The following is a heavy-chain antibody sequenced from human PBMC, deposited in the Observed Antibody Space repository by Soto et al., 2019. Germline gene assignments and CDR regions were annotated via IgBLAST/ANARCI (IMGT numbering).Heavy chain of an antibody. V-gene: IGHV3-30*18. J-gene: IGHJ4*02. CDR3: AKDFSRSWCVDY. Sequence: QVQLVESGGGVVQPGRSLRLSCGASGFTFSRDGMHWVRQAPGKGLERVAMISYDGRRKYYADSVKGRFTISRDNSKNTLYLQMNSLSSEDTAVYYFAKDFSRSWCVDYWGQGTLVTVSS. D-gene: IGHD6-13*01. CDR1: GFTFSRDG. CDR2: ISYDGRRK.